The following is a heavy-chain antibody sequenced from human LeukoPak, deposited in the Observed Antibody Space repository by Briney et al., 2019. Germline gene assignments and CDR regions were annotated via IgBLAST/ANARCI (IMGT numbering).Heavy chain of an antibody. CDR1: GGSISSYY. Sequence: LSLTCTVSGGSISSYYWSWIRQPAGKGLEWVSGISWNSAYIAYADSVKGRFTISRGNAQNSLYLQMNSLRAEDTALYYCAKAPRPHRSGYYDRYSDLWGRGTLVTVSS. CDR3: AKAPRPHRSGYYDRYSDL. J-gene: IGHJ2*01. V-gene: IGHV3-9*01. D-gene: IGHD3-22*01. CDR2: ISWNSAYI.